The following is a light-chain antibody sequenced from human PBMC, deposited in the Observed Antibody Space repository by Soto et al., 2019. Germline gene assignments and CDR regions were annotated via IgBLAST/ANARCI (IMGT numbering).Light chain of an antibody. J-gene: IGKJ4*01. Sequence: EIVLTQSPATLSLSPGERATLSCRASQSVSSYLAWYQQKPGQAPRLLIYDASNRATGIPARFSGSGSGTDFTLTISSLEPEDFAVYYCQQRRNWQGTLTCGGGTKVEIK. V-gene: IGKV3-11*01. CDR2: DAS. CDR1: QSVSSY. CDR3: QQRRNWQGTLT.